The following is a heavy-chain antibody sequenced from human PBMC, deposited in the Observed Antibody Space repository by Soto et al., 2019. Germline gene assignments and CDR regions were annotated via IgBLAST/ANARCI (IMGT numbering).Heavy chain of an antibody. D-gene: IGHD6-13*01. CDR1: GGTFSSYA. V-gene: IGHV3-23*01. J-gene: IGHJ5*02. Sequence: GGSLRLSWAASGGTFSSYAISWVRQAPGKGLEWVSAISGSGGSTYYADSVKGRFTISRDNSKNTLYLQMNSLRAEDTAVYYCAKDPGIAAAAWWFDPWGQGTLVTVSS. CDR3: AKDPGIAAAAWWFDP. CDR2: ISGSGGST.